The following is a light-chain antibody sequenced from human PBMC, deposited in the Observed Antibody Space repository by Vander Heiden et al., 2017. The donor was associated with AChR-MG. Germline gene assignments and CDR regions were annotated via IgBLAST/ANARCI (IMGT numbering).Light chain of an antibody. Sequence: QSVLTQPPSVSGAPAQRVTISCTGTSPNIAAGSEAHPYQHLPGTAPKHLIYGNSNRPSGVPDRFSASKSDTSASLAVTGLHPDDEAVYYCQSYDVSLSAAVFGGGTKLTVL. CDR1: SPNIAAGSE. CDR3: QSYDVSLSAAV. J-gene: IGLJ2*01. CDR2: GNS. V-gene: IGLV1-40*01.